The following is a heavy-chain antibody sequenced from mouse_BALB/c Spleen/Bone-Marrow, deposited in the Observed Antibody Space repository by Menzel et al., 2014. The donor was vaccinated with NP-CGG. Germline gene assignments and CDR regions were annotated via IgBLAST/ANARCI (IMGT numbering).Heavy chain of an antibody. Sequence: DVKLVESGGGLVQPGGSLKLSCAASGFTFSSYGMSWVRQTPDKRLELVATINSNGGSTYYPDSVKGRFTISRDNAKNTLYLQMSSLKSEDTAMYYCARIWAYYAMDYWGQGTSVPVSS. CDR1: GFTFSSYG. CDR2: INSNGGST. V-gene: IGHV5-6-3*01. J-gene: IGHJ4*01. D-gene: IGHD4-1*01. CDR3: ARIWAYYAMDY.